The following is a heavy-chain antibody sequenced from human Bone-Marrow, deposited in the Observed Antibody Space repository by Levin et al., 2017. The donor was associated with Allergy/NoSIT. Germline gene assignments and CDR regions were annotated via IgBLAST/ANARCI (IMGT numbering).Heavy chain of an antibody. J-gene: IGHJ4*02. V-gene: IGHV3-48*01. CDR2: ISSSSSTI. D-gene: IGHD6-19*01. CDR1: GFTFSSYS. CDR3: ARVGIAVAGRGIDY. Sequence: GGSLRLSCAASGFTFSSYSMNWVRQAPGKGLEWVSYISSSSSTIYYADSVKGRFTISRDNAKNSLYLQMNSLRAEDTAVYYCARVGIAVAGRGIDYWGQGTLVTVSS.